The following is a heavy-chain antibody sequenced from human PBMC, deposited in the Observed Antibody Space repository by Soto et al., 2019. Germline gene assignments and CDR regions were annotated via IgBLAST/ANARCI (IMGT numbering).Heavy chain of an antibody. J-gene: IGHJ6*02. D-gene: IGHD2-21*01. Sequence: QVQLVESGGGVVQPGRSLRLSCAASGFTFSSYGMYWVRQAPGKGLEWVAVIWYDGSKKYYGDSVKGRFTISRDNSKNTLYLQMSSLRVEDTAVYYCARDVPVYISLIYYGMDVWGQGTTVTVSS. V-gene: IGHV3-33*01. CDR2: IWYDGSKK. CDR3: ARDVPVYISLIYYGMDV. CDR1: GFTFSSYG.